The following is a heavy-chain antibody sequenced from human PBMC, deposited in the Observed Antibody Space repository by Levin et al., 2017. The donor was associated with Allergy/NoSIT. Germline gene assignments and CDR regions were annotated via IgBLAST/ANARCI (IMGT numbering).Heavy chain of an antibody. CDR3: AKSRRVAIRFDACDI. J-gene: IGHJ3*02. D-gene: IGHD3-16*01. CDR2: IYPGDSDT. V-gene: IGHV5-51*01. Sequence: GESLKISCKGSGYSFTNYWIGWVRQMPGKGLEWMGIIYPGDSDTRYSPSFQGQVTISVDKSINTAFLKWSSLKASDTAMYHCAKSRRVAIRFDACDIWGQGTMVTVSS. CDR1: GYSFTNYW.